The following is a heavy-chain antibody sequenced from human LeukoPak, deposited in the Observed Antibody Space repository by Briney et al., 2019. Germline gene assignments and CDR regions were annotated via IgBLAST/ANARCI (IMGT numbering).Heavy chain of an antibody. CDR2: ISGSGDA. D-gene: IGHD3-22*01. CDR1: GFTFGGYA. V-gene: IGHV3-23*01. J-gene: IGHJ4*02. CDR3: VKDGHYPDNSGYYYEDS. Sequence: GSLRLSCAASGFTFGGYAMSWVRQAPGKGLEWVSLISGSGDAYDADSVQGRFTIPRDNSKNTLYLQMNSLRAEDTAVYYCVKDGHYPDNSGYYYEDSWGQGTLVTVSS.